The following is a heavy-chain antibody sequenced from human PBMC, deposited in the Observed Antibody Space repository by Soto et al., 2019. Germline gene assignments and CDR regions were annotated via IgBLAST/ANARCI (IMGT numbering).Heavy chain of an antibody. CDR1: GGTFSRYA. D-gene: IGHD3-10*01. V-gene: IGHV1-69*01. CDR3: ARDLDYYGSGSHYYYGMGV. CDR2: IVPIYGTR. Sequence: QVQLVQSGAEVKKPGSSVKVSCKASGGTFSRYAFSWVRQAPGQGVEWMGGIVPIYGTRGFAQKFQGRLTITADEPTRTAYMELSSLRSEDTAVYYCARDLDYYGSGSHYYYGMGVWGQGTTVTVSS. J-gene: IGHJ6*02.